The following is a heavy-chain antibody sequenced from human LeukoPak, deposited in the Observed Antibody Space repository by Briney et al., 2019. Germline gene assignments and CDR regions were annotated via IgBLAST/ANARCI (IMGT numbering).Heavy chain of an antibody. Sequence: GGSLRLSCAASGFTFSSFAMSWVRQAPGKGLEWVSTISSSGGATYYADSVKGRFTISRDNSKNTLFLQMNSLRTEDTAVYYCTTEMACFDYWGQGTLVTVSS. CDR1: GFTFSSFA. V-gene: IGHV3-23*01. CDR3: TTEMACFDY. J-gene: IGHJ4*02. CDR2: ISSSGGAT. D-gene: IGHD2-8*01.